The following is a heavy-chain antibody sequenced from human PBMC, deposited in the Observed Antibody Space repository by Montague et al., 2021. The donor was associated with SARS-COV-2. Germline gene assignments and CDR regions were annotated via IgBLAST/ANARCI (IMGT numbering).Heavy chain of an antibody. CDR3: ARAAQKQYVLLWFGELLHDAFDI. V-gene: IGHV3-30-3*01. CDR2: ISYDGSNQ. J-gene: IGHJ3*02. Sequence: SLRLSCAASGFTVSSYALHWVRQAPGKGLEWVAVISYDGSNQYYSYSXXVLFTIPRDNSKNTLYLQMNSLRAEDTAVYYCARAAQKQYVLLWFGELLHDAFDIWGQGTMVTVSS. D-gene: IGHD3-10*01. CDR1: GFTVSSYA.